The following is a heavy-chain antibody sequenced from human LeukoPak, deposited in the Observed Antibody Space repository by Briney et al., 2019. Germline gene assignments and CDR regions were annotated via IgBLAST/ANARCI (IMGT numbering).Heavy chain of an antibody. CDR3: ARDSSSWYEPFYYYYYYMDV. CDR1: GFTFSSYW. V-gene: IGHV3-7*01. CDR2: IKQDGSEK. D-gene: IGHD6-13*01. Sequence: GGSLRLSCAASGFTFSSYWMRWVRQAPGKGLEWVANIKQDGSEKYYVDSVKGRFTISRDNAKNSLYLQMNSLRAEDTAVYYCARDSSSWYEPFYYYYYYMDVWGKGTTVTVSS. J-gene: IGHJ6*03.